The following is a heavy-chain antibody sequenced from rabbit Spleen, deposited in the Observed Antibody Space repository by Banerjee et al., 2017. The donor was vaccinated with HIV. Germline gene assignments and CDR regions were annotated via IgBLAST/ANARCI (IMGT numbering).Heavy chain of an antibody. CDR1: GFTLSSYY. J-gene: IGHJ3*01. CDR3: VRRYSSNGGTGL. Sequence: QLKESGGGLVQPGGSLKLSCKASGFTLSSYYMNWVRQAPGKGLEWIGYIDPVFGSTYYASWVNGRFTISRDTNENTVSLKMTSLTAADTATYFCVRRYSSNGGTGLWGQGTLVTVS. CDR2: IDPVFGST. D-gene: IGHD1-1*01. V-gene: IGHV1S7*01.